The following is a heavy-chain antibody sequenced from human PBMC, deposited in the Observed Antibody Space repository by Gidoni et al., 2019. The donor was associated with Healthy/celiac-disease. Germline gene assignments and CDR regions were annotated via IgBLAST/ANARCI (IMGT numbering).Heavy chain of an antibody. D-gene: IGHD2-15*01. CDR2: INHSGST. Sequence: QVQLQQWGAGLLKPSGTLSLTCAVYGGSFSGYYWSWIRPTPGKGLEWIGEINHSGSTNYNPSLKSRVTISVDTSKNQFSLKLSSVTAADTAVYYCARGGRYCSGGSCYSRGLYYYYGMDVWGQGTTVTVSS. V-gene: IGHV4-34*01. J-gene: IGHJ6*02. CDR3: ARGGRYCSGGSCYSRGLYYYYGMDV. CDR1: GGSFSGYY.